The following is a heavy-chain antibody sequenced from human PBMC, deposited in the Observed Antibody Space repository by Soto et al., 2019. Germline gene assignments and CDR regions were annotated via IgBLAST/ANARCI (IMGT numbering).Heavy chain of an antibody. CDR1: GGSISSYY. J-gene: IGHJ4*02. CDR2: IYTSGST. CDR3: ARDLTMITFGGVIGYFDY. D-gene: IGHD3-16*02. Sequence: SETLSLTCTVSGGSISSYYWSWIRQPAGKGLEWIGRIYTSGSTNYNPSLKSRVTMSVDTSKNQFSLKLSSVTAADTAVYYCARDLTMITFGGVIGYFDYWGQGTLVTVS. V-gene: IGHV4-4*07.